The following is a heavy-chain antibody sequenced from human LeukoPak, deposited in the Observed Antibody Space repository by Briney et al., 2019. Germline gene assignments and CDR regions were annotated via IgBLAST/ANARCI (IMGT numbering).Heavy chain of an antibody. CDR2: IYYSRNT. Sequence: SETLSLTCTVSGGSISSYYWSWIRQPPGKGLEWIGYIYYSRNTNYNPSLKSRVTRSVDTSKNQFSLKLSSVTATDTAVYYCARDYGSTDDVDGRWFDPWGQGTLVTVSS. V-gene: IGHV4-59*12. J-gene: IGHJ5*02. CDR3: ARDYGSTDDVDGRWFDP. CDR1: GGSISSYY. D-gene: IGHD3-10*01.